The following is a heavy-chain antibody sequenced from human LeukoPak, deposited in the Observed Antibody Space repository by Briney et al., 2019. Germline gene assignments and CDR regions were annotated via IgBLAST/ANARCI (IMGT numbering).Heavy chain of an antibody. CDR1: GFTFSSYD. Sequence: PGGSLRLSCAASGFTFSSYDMHWVRQATGKGLEWVSAIGTAGDTYYPGSVKGRFTISRDNAKNSLYLQMNSLGHEDTGLHSCTKERPYRRSLYGGSFDIWGQGSMVTVSS. J-gene: IGHJ3*02. D-gene: IGHD3-16*02. CDR2: IGTAGDT. CDR3: TKERPYRRSLYGGSFDI. V-gene: IGHV3-13*01.